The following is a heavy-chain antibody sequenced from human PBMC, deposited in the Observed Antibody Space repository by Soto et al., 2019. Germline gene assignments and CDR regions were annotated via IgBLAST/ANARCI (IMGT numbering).Heavy chain of an antibody. CDR2: IYYSGST. CDR1: GGSISSYY. V-gene: IGHV4-59*01. CDR3: ASQGGEQWPYDY. Sequence: SETLSLTCTVSGGSISSYYWSWIRQPPGKGLEWIGYIYYSGSTNYNPSLKSRVTISVDTSKNQFSLKLSSVTAADTAVYYCASQGGEQWPYDYWGQGTLVTVS. J-gene: IGHJ4*02. D-gene: IGHD6-19*01.